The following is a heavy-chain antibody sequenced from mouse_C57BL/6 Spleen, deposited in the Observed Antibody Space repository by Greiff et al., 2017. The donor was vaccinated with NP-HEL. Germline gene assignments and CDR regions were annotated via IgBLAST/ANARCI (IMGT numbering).Heavy chain of an antibody. CDR2: ISNGGGST. V-gene: IGHV5-12*01. Sequence: EVKVVESGGGLVQPGGSLKLSCAASGFTFSDYYMYWVRQTLEKRLEWVAYISNGGGSTYYPDTVKGRFTISRDNAKNTLYLQMSRLKSEDTAMYYCARHGYDSFAYWGQGTLVIVSA. CDR1: GFTFSDYY. CDR3: ARHGYDSFAY. D-gene: IGHD2-4*01. J-gene: IGHJ3*01.